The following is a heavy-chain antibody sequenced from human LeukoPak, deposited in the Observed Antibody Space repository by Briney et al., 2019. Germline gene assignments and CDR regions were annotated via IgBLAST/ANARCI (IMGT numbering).Heavy chain of an antibody. CDR1: GFTFSSYG. CDR2: ISYDGSNK. Sequence: PGRSLRLSCAASGFTFSSYGMHWVRQAPGKGLEWVAVISYDGSNKYYADSVKGRFTISRDNSKNTLYLQMNSLRAEDTAVYYCAKDLNRYSGWYGGYYFDYWGQGTLVTVSS. V-gene: IGHV3-30*18. CDR3: AKDLNRYSGWYGGYYFDY. J-gene: IGHJ4*02. D-gene: IGHD6-19*01.